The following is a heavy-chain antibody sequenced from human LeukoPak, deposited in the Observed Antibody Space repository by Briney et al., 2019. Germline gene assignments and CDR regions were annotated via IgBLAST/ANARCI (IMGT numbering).Heavy chain of an antibody. Sequence: SVKVSCKASGGTFSSYAISWVRQAPGQGLEWMGGIIPIFGTANYAQKFQGRVTITTDGSTSTAYMELSSLRSEDTAVYYCARGSTYYDSGGYYHFEYWGQGTLVTVSS. CDR1: GGTFSSYA. CDR3: ARGSTYYDSGGYYHFEY. J-gene: IGHJ4*02. CDR2: IIPIFGTA. D-gene: IGHD3-22*01. V-gene: IGHV1-69*05.